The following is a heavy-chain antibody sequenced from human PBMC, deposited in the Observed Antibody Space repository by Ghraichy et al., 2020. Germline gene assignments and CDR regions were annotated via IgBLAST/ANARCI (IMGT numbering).Heavy chain of an antibody. CDR1: GFSFSSYG. CDR3: AKGGSGSYYNFDY. D-gene: IGHD3-22*01. CDR2: ISAGGSTT. V-gene: IGHV3-23*01. J-gene: IGHJ4*02. Sequence: GGSLRLSCAASGFSFSSYGMTWVRQAPGRGLEWVSIISAGGSTTHYAASVKGRFTISRDNSKNTLYLQMSSLRAEDTALYYCAKGGSGSYYNFDYWGQGTLVTVSS.